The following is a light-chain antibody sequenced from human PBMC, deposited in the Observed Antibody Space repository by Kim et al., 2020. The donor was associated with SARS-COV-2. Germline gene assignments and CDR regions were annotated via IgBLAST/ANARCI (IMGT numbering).Light chain of an antibody. Sequence: QSALTQPASVSGSPGQSITISCTGTSSDVGAYNYVSWYQHHPGKAPKLMIYEVNNRPSGVSNRFSGSKSGNTASLTISGLQAEDEADYYCNSYAESGTVVFCGGTQLTV. V-gene: IGLV2-14*01. CDR3: NSYAESGTVV. CDR2: EVN. J-gene: IGLJ2*01. CDR1: SSDVGAYNY.